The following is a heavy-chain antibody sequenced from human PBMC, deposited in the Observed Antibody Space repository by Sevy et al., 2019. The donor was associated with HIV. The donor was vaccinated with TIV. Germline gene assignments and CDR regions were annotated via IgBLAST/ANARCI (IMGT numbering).Heavy chain of an antibody. CDR3: ARVLWFGEYEDY. CDR1: GGSISSHY. J-gene: IGHJ4*02. Sequence: SETLSLTCTVSGGSISSHYWSWIRQPAGKGLEWIGRIYTSGSTNYNPSLKSRVTMSVDTSKNQFSLKLSSVTAADTAVYYCARVLWFGEYEDYWGQGTLVTVSS. V-gene: IGHV4-4*07. D-gene: IGHD3-10*01. CDR2: IYTSGST.